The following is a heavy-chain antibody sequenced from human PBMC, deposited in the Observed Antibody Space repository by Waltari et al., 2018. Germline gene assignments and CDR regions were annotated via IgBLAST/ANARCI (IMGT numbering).Heavy chain of an antibody. J-gene: IGHJ4*02. CDR2: IIPIFGTA. Sequence: QVQLVQSGAEVKKPGSSVKVSCKASGGTFSSYAISWVRQAPGQGLEWMGRIIPIFGTANYAQKFQGRVTITADKSTSTAYMELSSLRSEDTAVYYCARDLSPQWEPSLREYYFDYWGQGTLVTVSS. CDR1: GGTFSSYA. CDR3: ARDLSPQWEPSLREYYFDY. D-gene: IGHD1-26*01. V-gene: IGHV1-69*13.